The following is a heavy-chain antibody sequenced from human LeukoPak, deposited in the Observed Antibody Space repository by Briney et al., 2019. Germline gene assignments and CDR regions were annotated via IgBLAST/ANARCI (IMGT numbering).Heavy chain of an antibody. CDR2: INPSGVST. Sequence: ASVKVSCKASGYTFTSYYMHWVRQAPGQGLEWMGIINPSGVSTSYAQKFQGRVTMTRDTSTSTDYMELSSLISEDTALYYCARDSSGWSVDYWGQGTLVTVSS. J-gene: IGHJ4*02. D-gene: IGHD6-19*01. CDR3: ARDSSGWSVDY. V-gene: IGHV1-46*01. CDR1: GYTFTSYY.